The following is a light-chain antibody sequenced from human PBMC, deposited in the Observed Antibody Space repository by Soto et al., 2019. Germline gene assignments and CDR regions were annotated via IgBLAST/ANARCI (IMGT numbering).Light chain of an antibody. V-gene: IGKV3-11*01. CDR2: DAS. CDR1: QSVPSD. CDR3: QQRTNWPT. J-gene: IGKJ2*01. Sequence: EIVLTQSPGTLSLSPGERATLSCRASQSVPSDWLAWYRHKPGQAPRLLIYDASNRATGIPARFSGSGSGTDFTLTISSLEPEDFAIYYCQQRTNWPTFGQGTKLEI.